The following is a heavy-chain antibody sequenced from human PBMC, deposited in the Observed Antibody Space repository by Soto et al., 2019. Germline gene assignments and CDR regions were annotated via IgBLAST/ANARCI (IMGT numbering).Heavy chain of an antibody. Sequence: PGESLKISCKGSGYSFTSYWISWVRQMPGKGLEWMGRIDPSDSYTNYSPSFQGHVTISADKSISTAYLQWSSLKASDTAMYYCARGTPVVIPHYYYGMDVWGQGTTVTVSS. CDR2: IDPSDSYT. CDR3: ARGTPVVIPHYYYGMDV. V-gene: IGHV5-10-1*01. J-gene: IGHJ6*02. D-gene: IGHD3-22*01. CDR1: GYSFTSYW.